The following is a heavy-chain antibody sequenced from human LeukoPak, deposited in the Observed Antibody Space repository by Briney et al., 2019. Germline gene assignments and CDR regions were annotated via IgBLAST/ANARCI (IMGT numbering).Heavy chain of an antibody. J-gene: IGHJ2*01. V-gene: IGHV4-4*08. D-gene: IGHD5-12*01. Sequence: SETLSLTCTVPGGSISSYYWSWIRQPPGKGLEWIGRIYTSGSTNYNPSLKSRVTISVDTSKNQFSLKLSSVTAADTAVYYCARDYDQARYFDLWGRGTLVTVSS. CDR2: IYTSGST. CDR1: GGSISSYY. CDR3: ARDYDQARYFDL.